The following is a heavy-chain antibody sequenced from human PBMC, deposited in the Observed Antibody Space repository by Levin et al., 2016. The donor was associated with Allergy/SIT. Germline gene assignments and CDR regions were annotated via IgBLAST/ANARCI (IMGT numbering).Heavy chain of an antibody. Sequence: GESLKISCAASGFTFNNYGMNWVRQAPGKGLEWVSAISGYDTKTYYADSVKGRFTISRDNSKNTLYLQMDSLRAEDTAMYYCAKQRLPYCSTGVCSPSRPYCFDYWGQGTLVTVSP. D-gene: IGHD2-8*01. CDR2: ISGYDTKT. V-gene: IGHV3-23*01. CDR3: AKQRLPYCSTGVCSPSRPYCFDY. J-gene: IGHJ4*02. CDR1: GFTFNNYG.